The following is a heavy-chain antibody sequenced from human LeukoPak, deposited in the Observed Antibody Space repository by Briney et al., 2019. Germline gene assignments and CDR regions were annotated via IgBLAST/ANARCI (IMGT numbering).Heavy chain of an antibody. Sequence: PGGSLRLSCAASGFTFDDYTMHWVRHAPGKGLEWVSLISWDGGSTYYADSVKGRFTISRDNSKNSLYLQMNSLRTEDTALYYCAKDSAMVTTHYYMDVWGKGTTVTVSS. CDR2: ISWDGGST. CDR3: AKDSAMVTTHYYMDV. V-gene: IGHV3-43*01. D-gene: IGHD5-18*01. J-gene: IGHJ6*03. CDR1: GFTFDDYT.